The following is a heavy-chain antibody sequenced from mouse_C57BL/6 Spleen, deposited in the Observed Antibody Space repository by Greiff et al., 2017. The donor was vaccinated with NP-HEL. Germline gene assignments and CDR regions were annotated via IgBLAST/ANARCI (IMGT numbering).Heavy chain of an antibody. D-gene: IGHD2-2*01. J-gene: IGHJ4*01. CDR1: GYTFTSYW. CDR3: ARGPYGYDFYAMDY. Sequence: VKLMESGTELVKPGASVKLSCKASGYTFTSYWMHWVKQRPGQGLEWIGNINPSNGGTNYNEKFKSKATLTVDKSSSTAYMQLSNLTSEDSAVYYWARGPYGYDFYAMDYWGQGTSVTVSS. CDR2: INPSNGGT. V-gene: IGHV1-53*01.